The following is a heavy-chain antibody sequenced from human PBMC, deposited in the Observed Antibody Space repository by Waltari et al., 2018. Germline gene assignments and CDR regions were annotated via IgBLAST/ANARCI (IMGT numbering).Heavy chain of an antibody. D-gene: IGHD2-15*01. CDR1: GYTFTGYY. V-gene: IGHV1-2*06. CDR2: NNPNSGGT. CDR3: ARETGGVVVVDFDY. Sequence: QVQLVQSGAEVKKPGASVKVSCKASGYTFTGYYMHWVRQAPGQGLEWMGLNNPNSGGTNDAQKFQGRVTRTRDTAISTAYMELSRLRADDTAVYYCARETGGVVVVDFDYWGQGTLVTVSS. J-gene: IGHJ4*02.